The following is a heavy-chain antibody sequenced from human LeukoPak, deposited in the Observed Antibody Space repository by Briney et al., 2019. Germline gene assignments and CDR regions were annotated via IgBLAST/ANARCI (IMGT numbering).Heavy chain of an antibody. J-gene: IGHJ6*03. V-gene: IGHV3-53*05. CDR2: IYSGGST. CDR1: GFTVSSNY. CDR3: ARVDYDILTGYYMGASGHYYYMDV. D-gene: IGHD3-9*01. Sequence: GGSLRLSCAASGFTVSSNYMSWVRQAPGKGLEWVSVIYSGGSTYYADSVKGRFTISRDNSKNTLYLQMNSLRSEDTAVYYCARVDYDILTGYYMGASGHYYYMDVWGKGTTVTISS.